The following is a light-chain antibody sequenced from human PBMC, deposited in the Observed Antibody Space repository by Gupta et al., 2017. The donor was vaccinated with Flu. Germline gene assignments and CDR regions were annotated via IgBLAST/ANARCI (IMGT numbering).Light chain of an antibody. V-gene: IGKV1-9*01. CDR3: QHLQGDPQLT. J-gene: IGKJ1*01. CDR2: AAS. CDR1: QDISLL. Sequence: DIQLTQSPSFLSASVGDTVTITCRASQDISLLLGWFQQQSGKAPKLLVYAASTLQRGIPPRFSGRGSGTEFTLTINNLQPEDFALYFCQHLQGDPQLTFGRGTKVDFK.